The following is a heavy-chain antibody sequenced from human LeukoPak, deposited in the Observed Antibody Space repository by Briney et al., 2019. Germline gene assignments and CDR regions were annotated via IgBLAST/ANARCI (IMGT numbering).Heavy chain of an antibody. CDR3: ARDLKEGSGYSYGLDPAHFDY. Sequence: GASVKVSCKASGYTFTGYYMHWVRQAPGQGLEWMGWINPNSGGTNYAQKFQGRVTMTRDTSISTAYMELRSLRSDDTAVYYCARDLKEGSGYSYGLDPAHFDYWGQGTLVTVSS. V-gene: IGHV1-2*02. CDR1: GYTFTGYY. D-gene: IGHD5-18*01. CDR2: INPNSGGT. J-gene: IGHJ4*02.